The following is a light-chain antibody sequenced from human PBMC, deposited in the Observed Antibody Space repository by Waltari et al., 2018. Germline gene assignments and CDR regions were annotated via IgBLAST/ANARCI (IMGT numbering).Light chain of an antibody. CDR1: SSDVGGYKY. Sequence: QSALTQPRSVSGSPGQSVTIPCTGTSSDVGGYKYVSWYQQHPGKAPKLMIYDVSKRPSGVPDRFSGSKSGNTASLTISGLQAEDEADYYCCSYAGSYTFVVFGGGTKLTVL. CDR2: DVS. CDR3: CSYAGSYTFVV. V-gene: IGLV2-11*01. J-gene: IGLJ2*01.